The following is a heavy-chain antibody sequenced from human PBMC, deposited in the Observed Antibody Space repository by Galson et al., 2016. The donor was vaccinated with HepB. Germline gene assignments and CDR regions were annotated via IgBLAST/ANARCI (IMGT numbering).Heavy chain of an antibody. J-gene: IGHJ2*01. CDR3: ARGRGKFWYFDL. CDR1: GGTFNNYP. Sequence: SVKVSCKASGGTFNNYPVSWVRQAPGQGXXXMGXXXPXXXTPXXXQKXPGRVTMSAXXXRTTAXXTLSSPXSEDTAIFYCARGRGKFWYFDLWGPGTLVTVSS. V-gene: IGHV1-69*13. CDR2: XXPXXXTP. D-gene: IGHD3-10*01.